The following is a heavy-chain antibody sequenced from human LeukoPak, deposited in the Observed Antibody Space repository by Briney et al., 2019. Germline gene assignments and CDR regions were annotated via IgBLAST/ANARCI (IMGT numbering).Heavy chain of an antibody. CDR1: GFTFSSYA. J-gene: IGHJ6*03. CDR3: ARDLFHEVVAAPGYYYYMDV. Sequence: GGSLRLSCAASGFTFSSYAMHWVRQAPGKGLEYVSAISSNGGSTYYANSVKGRFTISRDNSKNTLYLQMGSLRAEDMAVYYCARDLFHEVVAAPGYYYYMDVWGKGTTVTVSS. D-gene: IGHD2-15*01. CDR2: ISSNGGST. V-gene: IGHV3-64*01.